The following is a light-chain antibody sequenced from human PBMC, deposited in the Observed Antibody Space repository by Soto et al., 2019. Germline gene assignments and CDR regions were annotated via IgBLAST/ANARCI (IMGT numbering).Light chain of an antibody. V-gene: IGLV2-11*01. CDR3: CSYADSYPYV. CDR1: SSDVGGYNY. CDR2: DVF. J-gene: IGLJ1*01. Sequence: QSVLTQPRSVSGSPGQSVTISCTGTSSDVGGYNYVSWYQQHPGKAPKLMMYDVFKRPSGVPDRFSGSKSGNTASLTSSGLQAEDEADYYCCSYADSYPYVFGTGTKLTVL.